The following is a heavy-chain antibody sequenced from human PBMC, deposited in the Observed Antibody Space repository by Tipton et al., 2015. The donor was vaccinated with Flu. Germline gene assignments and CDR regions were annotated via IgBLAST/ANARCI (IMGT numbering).Heavy chain of an antibody. J-gene: IGHJ6*03. Sequence: TLSLTCTVSGGSISSYYWSWIRQPPGKGLEWIGEINHSGSPNYNPSLKSRVTISVDTSKNQFSLKLSSVTAADTAVYYCAREIVVVPAARLRYYYMDVWGKGTTVTVSS. V-gene: IGHV4-34*01. D-gene: IGHD2-2*01. CDR3: AREIVVVPAARLRYYYMDV. CDR2: INHSGSP. CDR1: GGSISSYY.